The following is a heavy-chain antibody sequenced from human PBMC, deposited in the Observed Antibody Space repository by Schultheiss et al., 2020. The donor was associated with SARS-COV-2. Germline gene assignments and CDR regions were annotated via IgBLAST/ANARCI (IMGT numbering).Heavy chain of an antibody. CDR2: ISSSSSYI. Sequence: GGSLRLSCAASGFTFSSYSMNWVRQAPGKGLEWVSSISSSSSYIYYADSVKGRFTISRDNSKNTLYLQMNSLRAEDTAVYYCTTDLVPAARDTAMITPYFKEYWGQGTLVTVSS. V-gene: IGHV3-21*01. D-gene: IGHD5-18*01. J-gene: IGHJ4*02. CDR3: TTDLVPAARDTAMITPYFKEY. CDR1: GFTFSSYS.